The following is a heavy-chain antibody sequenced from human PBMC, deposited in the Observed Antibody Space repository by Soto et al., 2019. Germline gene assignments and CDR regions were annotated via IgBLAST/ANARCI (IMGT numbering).Heavy chain of an antibody. J-gene: IGHJ4*02. CDR1: GFTFSSYG. CDR2: IWYNGSDK. CDR3: AKDEGSGSYHVTGDY. V-gene: IGHV3-33*06. Sequence: GGSLRLSCAASGFTFSSYGMHWVRQAPGKWLEWVAVIWYNGSDKKYADSVKGRFTISRDNSEKTLYLQMNSLRAEDTAVYYCAKDEGSGSYHVTGDYWGQGXLVTVSS. D-gene: IGHD3-10*01.